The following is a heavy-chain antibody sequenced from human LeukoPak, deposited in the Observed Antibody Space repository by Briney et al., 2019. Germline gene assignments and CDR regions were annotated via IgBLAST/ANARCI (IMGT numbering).Heavy chain of an antibody. CDR3: AKGQERTRLAARPSALDF. Sequence: PSEALSLTCAVYGGSFSGYYWSWIRQPPGKGLEWVSTISVSGSTTYYAASVEGRFTISRDNSKNTLYLQVNALRAEDTAIYYCAKGQERTRLAARPSALDFWGQGTLVTVSS. J-gene: IGHJ4*02. CDR2: ISVSGSTT. CDR1: GGSFSGYY. D-gene: IGHD6-6*01. V-gene: IGHV3-23*01.